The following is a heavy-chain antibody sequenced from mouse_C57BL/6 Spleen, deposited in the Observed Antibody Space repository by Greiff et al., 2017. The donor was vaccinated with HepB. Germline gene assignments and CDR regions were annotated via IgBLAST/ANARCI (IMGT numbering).Heavy chain of an antibody. CDR3: ARGVSLGRGGYFDY. CDR1: GFTFSSYA. J-gene: IGHJ2*01. Sequence: DVMLVESGGGLVKPGGSLKLSCAASGFTFSSYAMSWVRQTPEKRLEWVATISDGGSYTYYPDNVKGRFTISRDNAKNNLYLQMSHLKSEDTAMYYCARGVSLGRGGYFDYWGQGTTLTVSS. V-gene: IGHV5-4*03. D-gene: IGHD4-1*01. CDR2: ISDGGSYT.